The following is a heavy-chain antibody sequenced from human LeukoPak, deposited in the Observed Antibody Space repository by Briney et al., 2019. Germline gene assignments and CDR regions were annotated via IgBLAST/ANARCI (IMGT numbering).Heavy chain of an antibody. D-gene: IGHD5-12*01. Sequence: SETLSLTCTVSGGSISGQYWSLIRQPPGKGLEWIGYIYYTGITKYNPSLKSRVTISVDTSKNQFSLRLSSVTAADTAVYYCARGVATIGFDPWGQGTLVTVSS. J-gene: IGHJ5*02. CDR3: ARGVATIGFDP. CDR2: IYYTGIT. V-gene: IGHV4-59*11. CDR1: GGSISGQY.